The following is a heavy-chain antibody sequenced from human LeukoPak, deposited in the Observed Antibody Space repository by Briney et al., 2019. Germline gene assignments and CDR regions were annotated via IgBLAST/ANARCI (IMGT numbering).Heavy chain of an antibody. Sequence: ASVNVSCMVCGSTLTELSVHWVRQTPEKGLEWMGGFYPEHVETAYAQNFQGRVSMSEDTSTDTAYMELSSLRSEAPAVYYCATRRYVWGSYRWDFDYWGQGTLVTVSS. CDR3: ATRRYVWGSYRWDFDY. D-gene: IGHD3-16*02. CDR1: GSTLTELS. V-gene: IGHV1-24*01. J-gene: IGHJ4*02. CDR2: FYPEHVET.